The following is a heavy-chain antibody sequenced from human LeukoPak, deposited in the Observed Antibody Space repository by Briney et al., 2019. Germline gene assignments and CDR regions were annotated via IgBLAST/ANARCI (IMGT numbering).Heavy chain of an antibody. CDR3: ARETDSDAFDI. CDR1: GGSISSGGYY. D-gene: IGHD3/OR15-3a*01. J-gene: IGHJ3*02. Sequence: SQTLSLTCSVSGGSISSGGYYWSWIRQPPGKGLEWIGYIYHSGSTYYNPSLKSRVTMSVDTSKNQFSLKLSSVTAADTAVYYCARETDSDAFDIWGQGTMVTVSS. V-gene: IGHV4-30-2*01. CDR2: IYHSGST.